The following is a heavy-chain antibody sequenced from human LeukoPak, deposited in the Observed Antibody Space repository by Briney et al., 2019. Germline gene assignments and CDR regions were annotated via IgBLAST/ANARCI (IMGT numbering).Heavy chain of an antibody. J-gene: IGHJ5*02. Sequence: SQTLSLTCTVSGGSISSGSYYWSWIRQPAGKGLEWIGRIYTSGSTNYNPSLKSRVTISVDTSKNQFSLKLSSVTAADTAVYYCARGSNYYGSGSYRAIWFDPWGQGTLVTVSS. CDR2: IYTSGST. V-gene: IGHV4-61*02. CDR1: GGSISSGSYY. D-gene: IGHD3-10*01. CDR3: ARGSNYYGSGSYRAIWFDP.